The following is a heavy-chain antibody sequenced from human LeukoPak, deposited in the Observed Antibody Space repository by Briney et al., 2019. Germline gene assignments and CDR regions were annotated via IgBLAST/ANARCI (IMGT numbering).Heavy chain of an antibody. CDR1: EFSVSSNY. CDR2: IYTDGNT. Sequence: GGSLRLSCAASEFSVSSNYMNWVRQAPGKGLEWVSVIYTDGNTYYADSVKGRFTISRDKSKNTMYLQMNSPRAEDTALYYCARDLSGYCTSGTCYAFDIWGQGTMVTVSS. D-gene: IGHD2-15*01. J-gene: IGHJ3*02. CDR3: ARDLSGYCTSGTCYAFDI. V-gene: IGHV3-53*01.